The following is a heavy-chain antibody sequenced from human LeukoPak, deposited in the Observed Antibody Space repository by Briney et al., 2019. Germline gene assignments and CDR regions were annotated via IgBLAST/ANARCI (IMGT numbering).Heavy chain of an antibody. CDR3: AREGGYCSSTSCYRGWFDP. Sequence: KPSETLSLTCTVSGGHISSYYWSWIRQPPGKGPEWIGDIHYSGSTNYNPSLNSRVSISVDTSKNQFPLKLSSVAAAAAAEYYCAREGGYCSSTSCYRGWFDPWGQGTLVTVSS. CDR2: IHYSGST. J-gene: IGHJ5*02. V-gene: IGHV4-59*01. D-gene: IGHD2-2*02. CDR1: GGHISSYY.